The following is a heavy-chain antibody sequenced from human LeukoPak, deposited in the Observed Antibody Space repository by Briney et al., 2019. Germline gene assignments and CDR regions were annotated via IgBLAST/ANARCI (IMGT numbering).Heavy chain of an antibody. D-gene: IGHD3-10*01. CDR3: AKAYLDWFGDPPE. V-gene: IGHV3-23*01. CDR2: ISGSGGST. CDR1: GFTVSNNY. Sequence: GGSLRLSCAASGFTVSNNYMSWVRQAPGKGLEWVSAISGSGGSTYYADSVKGRFTISRDNSKNTLYLQMNSLRAEDTAVYYCAKAYLDWFGDPPEWGQGTLVTVSS. J-gene: IGHJ4*02.